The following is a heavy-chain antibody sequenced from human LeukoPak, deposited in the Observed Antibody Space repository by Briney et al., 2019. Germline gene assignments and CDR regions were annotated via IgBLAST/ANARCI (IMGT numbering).Heavy chain of an antibody. Sequence: SETLSLTCAVYGGSFSGYYWSWIRQPPGKGLEWIGEINHSGSTNYNPSLKSRVTISVDTSKNQFSLKLSSVTAADTAVYYCARDDGLPNAFDIWGQGTMVTVSS. J-gene: IGHJ3*02. CDR2: INHSGST. CDR1: GGSFSGYY. CDR3: ARDDGLPNAFDI. V-gene: IGHV4-34*01. D-gene: IGHD5-12*01.